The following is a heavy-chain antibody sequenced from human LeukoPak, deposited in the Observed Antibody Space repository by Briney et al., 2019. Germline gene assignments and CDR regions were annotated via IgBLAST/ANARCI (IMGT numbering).Heavy chain of an antibody. CDR1: GFTFSSYG. D-gene: IGHD4-17*01. J-gene: IGHJ6*02. CDR2: ISYDGSNK. CDR3: ARDGPYGDYGYYYHGMDV. Sequence: GGSLRLSCAASGFTFSSYGMHWVRQAPGKGLEWVAVISYDGSNKYYADSVKGRFTISRDNSKNTLYLQMNSLRAEDTAVYYCARDGPYGDYGYYYHGMDVWGQGTTVTVSS. V-gene: IGHV3-30*03.